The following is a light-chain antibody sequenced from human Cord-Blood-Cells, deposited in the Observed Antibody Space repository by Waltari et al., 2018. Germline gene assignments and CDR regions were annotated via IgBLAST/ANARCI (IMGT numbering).Light chain of an antibody. J-gene: IGLJ1*01. CDR1: SSDVGGYHY. V-gene: IGLV2-11*01. Sequence: QSALTQPRSVSGSPGQSVTISCTGTSSDVGGYHYVSWYQQHPGKAPKLMIYDVSKRPSGVPDRFSGSKSGNTASLTISGLQAEDEADDYCCAYAGSYTFDVFGTGTKVTVL. CDR3: CAYAGSYTFDV. CDR2: DVS.